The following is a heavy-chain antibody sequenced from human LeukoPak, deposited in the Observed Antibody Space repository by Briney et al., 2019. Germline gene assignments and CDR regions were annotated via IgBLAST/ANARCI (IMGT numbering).Heavy chain of an antibody. V-gene: IGHV1-24*01. CDR1: GYTLTELS. D-gene: IGHD3-10*01. J-gene: IGHJ6*03. Sequence: ASVKVSCKVSGYTLTELSMHWVRQAPGKGLGWMGGFDPEDGETIYAQKFQGRVTMTEDTSTDTAYMELSSLRSEDTAVYYCATSMTMVRGIYYMDVWGKGTTVTVSS. CDR2: FDPEDGET. CDR3: ATSMTMVRGIYYMDV.